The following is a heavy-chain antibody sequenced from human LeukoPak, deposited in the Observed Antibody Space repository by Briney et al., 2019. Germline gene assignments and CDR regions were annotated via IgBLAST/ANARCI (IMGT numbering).Heavy chain of an antibody. J-gene: IGHJ4*02. D-gene: IGHD6-19*01. V-gene: IGHV4-4*02. CDR1: GGSISSSNW. CDR2: IYHSGST. CDR3: ARSRVAAVSSYDFDY. Sequence: PSGTLSLTCAVSGGSISSSNWWCWVRQPPGKGVEGIGEIYHSGSTNYNPSLTSRVTIPVDKSRDQFSLKLRSVTAADTAIYYCARSRVAAVSSYDFDYWGQGTLVTVSS.